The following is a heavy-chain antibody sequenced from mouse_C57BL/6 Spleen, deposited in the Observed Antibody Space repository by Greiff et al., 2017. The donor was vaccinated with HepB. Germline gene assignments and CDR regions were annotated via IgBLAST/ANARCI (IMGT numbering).Heavy chain of an antibody. CDR1: GYTFTSYW. CDR3: ARDDYDFYWYFDV. CDR2: IHPNSGST. V-gene: IGHV1-64*01. J-gene: IGHJ1*03. Sequence: QVQLQQSGAELVKPGASVKLSCKASGYTFTSYWMHWVKQRPGQGLEWIGMIHPNSGSTNYNEKFKSKATLTVDKSSSTAYMQLSSLTSEDSAVYYCARDDYDFYWYFDVWGTGTTVTVSS. D-gene: IGHD2-4*01.